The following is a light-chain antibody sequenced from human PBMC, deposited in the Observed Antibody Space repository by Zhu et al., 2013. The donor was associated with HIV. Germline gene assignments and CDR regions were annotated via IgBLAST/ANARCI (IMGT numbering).Light chain of an antibody. CDR3: LQYTDHSWT. V-gene: IGKV1-8*01. CDR1: QDVSIF. CDR2: DAS. Sequence: IQMTQSPSSLSASTGDRVTFTCRASQDVSIFLAWYQQKPGKAPKLLISDASTLESGVPSRFSGSGSGTDFTLSISCLQSEDFATYYCLQYTDHSWTFGQGTKVEI. J-gene: IGKJ1*01.